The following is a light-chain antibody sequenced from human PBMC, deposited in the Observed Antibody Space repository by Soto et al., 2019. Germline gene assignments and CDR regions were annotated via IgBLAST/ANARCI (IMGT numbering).Light chain of an antibody. V-gene: IGKV3-11*01. Sequence: EIVLTQSPATLSLSPGEIATLSCRASQSVGGHLAWYQQKPGQAPRLLIYDASDRATAIPARFSGSGSETDFTLTISSLEPDDFAVYYCQQRNNWPPSITFGQGTRLEIK. CDR2: DAS. CDR1: QSVGGH. J-gene: IGKJ5*01. CDR3: QQRNNWPPSIT.